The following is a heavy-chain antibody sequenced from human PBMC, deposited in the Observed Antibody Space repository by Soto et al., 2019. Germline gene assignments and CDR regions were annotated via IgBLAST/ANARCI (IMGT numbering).Heavy chain of an antibody. Sequence: QVQLVESGGGLVKPGGSLRLSCAASGFTFSDYYMSWIRQAPGKGLEWVSYISSSGSTIYYAGSVKGRFTISRDNAKNSLYLQMNSLRAEDTAVYYCARDVLRFLEWLPPYYYYGMDVWGQGTTVTVSS. D-gene: IGHD3-3*01. J-gene: IGHJ6*02. V-gene: IGHV3-11*01. CDR1: GFTFSDYY. CDR2: ISSSGSTI. CDR3: ARDVLRFLEWLPPYYYYGMDV.